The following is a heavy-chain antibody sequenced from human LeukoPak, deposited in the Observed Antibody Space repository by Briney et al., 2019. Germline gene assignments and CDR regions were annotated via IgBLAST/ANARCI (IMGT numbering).Heavy chain of an antibody. J-gene: IGHJ6*03. CDR3: ASGLYGSGSYSPIYYYYMDV. D-gene: IGHD3-10*01. CDR1: GGTFSSYA. V-gene: IGHV1-69*13. Sequence: GASVKVSCKASGGTFSSYAISWVRQAPGQGLEWMGGIIPIFGTANYAQKFQGRVTITADESTSTAYMELSSLRSEDTAVYYCASGLYGSGSYSPIYYYYMDVWGKGTTVTVSS. CDR2: IIPIFGTA.